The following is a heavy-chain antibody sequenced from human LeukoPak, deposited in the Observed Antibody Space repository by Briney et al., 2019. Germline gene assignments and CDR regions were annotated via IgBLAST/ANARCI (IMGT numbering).Heavy chain of an antibody. J-gene: IGHJ4*02. Sequence: ASVKVSCKASGYTFTSYYMHWVRQAPGQGLEWMGIINPSGGSTSYAQKFQGRVTMTRDTSTSTVYMELSSLRSEDTAVYYCARDPDTAMVIGSYYFDDWGQGTLVTVSS. D-gene: IGHD5-18*01. CDR2: INPSGGST. V-gene: IGHV1-46*01. CDR1: GYTFTSYY. CDR3: ARDPDTAMVIGSYYFDD.